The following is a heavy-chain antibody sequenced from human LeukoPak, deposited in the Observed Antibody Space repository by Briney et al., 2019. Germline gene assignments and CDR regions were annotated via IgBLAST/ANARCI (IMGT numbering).Heavy chain of an antibody. CDR3: ARGIAAESEES. D-gene: IGHD6-13*01. J-gene: IGHJ5*02. V-gene: IGHV1-69*04. CDR1: GGTFSSYA. Sequence: VKVSCKASGGTFSSYAISWVRQAPGQGLEWMGRIIPILGIANYAQKFQGRVTITADRSTNTAYMELSSLRSEDTAVYYCARGIAAESEESWGQGTLVTVSS. CDR2: IIPILGIA.